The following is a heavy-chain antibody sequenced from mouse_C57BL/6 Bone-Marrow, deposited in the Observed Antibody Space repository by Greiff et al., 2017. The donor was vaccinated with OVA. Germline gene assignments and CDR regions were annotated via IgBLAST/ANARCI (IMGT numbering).Heavy chain of an antibody. CDR2: ISGGGGNT. CDR3: ARHEGYGYWYFDV. D-gene: IGHD1-1*02. Sequence: EVQRVESGGGLVKPGGSLKLSCAASGFTFSSYTMSWVRQTPEKRLEWVATISGGGGNTYYPDSVKGRFTISRDNAKNTLYLQMSSLRSEDTALYYCARHEGYGYWYFDVWGTGTTVTVSS. V-gene: IGHV5-9*01. J-gene: IGHJ1*03. CDR1: GFTFSSYT.